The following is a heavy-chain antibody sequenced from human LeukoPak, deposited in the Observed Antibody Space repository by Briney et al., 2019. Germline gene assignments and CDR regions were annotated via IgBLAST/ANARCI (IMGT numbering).Heavy chain of an antibody. V-gene: IGHV1-18*01. CDR1: GYSFLNYG. J-gene: IGHJ4*02. CDR3: VRDHQDLAASGLLDY. Sequence: ASVTVSCQASGYSFLNYGFSWVRQTPGQGLEWMGWISAYNGNTNFAQKYHDRVTLTTDTSTSTAYMELTSLTSDDTAVYYCVRDHQDLAASGLLDYWGQGTLVTVSS. D-gene: IGHD6-13*01. CDR2: ISAYNGNT.